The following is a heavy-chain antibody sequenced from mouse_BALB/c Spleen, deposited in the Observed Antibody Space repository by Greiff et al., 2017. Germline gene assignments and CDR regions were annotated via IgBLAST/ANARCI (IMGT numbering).Heavy chain of an antibody. D-gene: IGHD2-1*01. CDR1: GYTFTDYE. Sequence: QVQLKESGAELVRPGASVTLSCKASGYTFTDYEMHWVKQTPVHGLEWIGAIDPETGGTAYNQKFKGKATLTADKSSSTAYMELRSLTSEDSAVYYCTRGRGGNYVGTWFAYWGQGTLVTVSA. J-gene: IGHJ3*01. V-gene: IGHV1-15*01. CDR3: TRGRGGNYVGTWFAY. CDR2: IDPETGGT.